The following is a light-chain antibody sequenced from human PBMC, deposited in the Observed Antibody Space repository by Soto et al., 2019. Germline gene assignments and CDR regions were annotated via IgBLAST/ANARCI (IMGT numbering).Light chain of an antibody. V-gene: IGKV1-39*01. CDR3: QQSYKTPWT. Sequence: DIQMTQSPSSLSASLGDRVTITCRANQDISSYLIWYQHKLGQAPKLLIHAASTLASAVPSRFSGSESGTDFTLTISGLEHEDSATYYCQQSYKTPWTFGQGTKVEIK. J-gene: IGKJ1*01. CDR2: AAS. CDR1: QDISSY.